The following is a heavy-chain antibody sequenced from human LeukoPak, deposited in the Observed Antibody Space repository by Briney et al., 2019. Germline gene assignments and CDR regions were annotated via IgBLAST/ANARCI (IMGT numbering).Heavy chain of an antibody. CDR2: IISGGSST. Sequence: GGSLRLSCAASGFTFSTYWMHWVRQAPGKGLVWVSRIISGGSSTSYVDSVKGRFTISRDNAKNTLYLQMNSLRAEDTAIYYCAREDVDITVATSGAFDIWGQGTMVTVSS. J-gene: IGHJ3*02. V-gene: IGHV3-74*01. D-gene: IGHD6-19*01. CDR1: GFTFSTYW. CDR3: AREDVDITVATSGAFDI.